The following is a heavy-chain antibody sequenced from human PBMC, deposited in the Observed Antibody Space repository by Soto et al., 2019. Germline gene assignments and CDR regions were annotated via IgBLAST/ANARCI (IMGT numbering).Heavy chain of an antibody. CDR2: ISPKSGGT. CDR3: ATLGGYCGGDCYDAFDI. V-gene: IGHV1-2*04. J-gene: IGHJ3*02. D-gene: IGHD2-21*02. CDR1: GYTFTGYY. Sequence: QVQLVQSGAEVKESGASVKVSCKASGYTFTGYYIHWVRQAPGQGLEWVGEISPKSGGTNYAQKFQGWVTMTRDTSISTAYMELSRLRSDDTAVYYCATLGGYCGGDCYDAFDIWGQGTMVTVSS.